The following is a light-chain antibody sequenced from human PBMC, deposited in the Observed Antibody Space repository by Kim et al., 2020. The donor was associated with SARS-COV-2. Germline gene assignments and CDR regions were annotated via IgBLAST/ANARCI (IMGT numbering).Light chain of an antibody. Sequence: SQGERATLSCRASQSVGSYVAWYQHKPGQAPSLLTYGASSRATGIPERFSGSWSGTDFTLTIPRLEREEFAVYYCQQYGTTLTWTFGQGTKVDIK. CDR3: QQYGTTLTWT. V-gene: IGKV3-20*01. J-gene: IGKJ1*01. CDR2: GAS. CDR1: QSVGSY.